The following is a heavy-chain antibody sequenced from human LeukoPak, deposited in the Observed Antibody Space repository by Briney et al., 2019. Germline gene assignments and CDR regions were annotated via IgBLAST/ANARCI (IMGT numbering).Heavy chain of an antibody. Sequence: SQTLSLTCTVSGGSISSGDYYWSWIRQPPGKDLEWIGYIYYSGSTYYNPSLKSRVTISVDTSKNQFSLKLSSVTAADTAVYYCARKVSIEAAAAGTAEYFQHWGQGTLVTVSS. V-gene: IGHV4-30-4*08. CDR3: ARKVSIEAAAAGTAEYFQH. CDR1: GGSISSGDYY. D-gene: IGHD6-13*01. J-gene: IGHJ1*01. CDR2: IYYSGST.